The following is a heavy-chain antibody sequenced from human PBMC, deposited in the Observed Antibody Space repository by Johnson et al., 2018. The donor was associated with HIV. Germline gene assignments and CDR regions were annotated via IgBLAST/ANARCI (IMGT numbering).Heavy chain of an antibody. CDR1: AFTFNDYA. CDR3: ARDYGMTLRLGEYGAFDI. V-gene: IGHV3-43D*03. D-gene: IGHD3-16*01. J-gene: IGHJ3*02. CDR2: ISWSAVVS. Sequence: VQLVESGGAVVQPGGSLRLSCAASAFTFNDYAMHWVRQIPGKGLEWVSHISWSAVVSYYADSVKGRFTISRDNSKNSLYLQMNSLRAEDTAVYYCARDYGMTLRLGEYGAFDIWGQGTMVTVSS.